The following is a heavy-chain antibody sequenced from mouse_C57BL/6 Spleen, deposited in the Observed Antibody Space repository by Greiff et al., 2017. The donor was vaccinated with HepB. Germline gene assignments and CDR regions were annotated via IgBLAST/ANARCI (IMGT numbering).Heavy chain of an antibody. V-gene: IGHV1-69*01. D-gene: IGHD1-1*01. Sequence: QVQLQQPGAELVMPGASVKLSCKASGYTFTSYWMHWVKQRPGQGLEWIGEIDPSDSYTNYNQKFKGKSTLTVDKSSSTAYMQLSSLTSEDSAVYHCARQVVALDYWGQGTTLTVSS. CDR1: GYTFTSYW. J-gene: IGHJ2*01. CDR2: IDPSDSYT. CDR3: ARQVVALDY.